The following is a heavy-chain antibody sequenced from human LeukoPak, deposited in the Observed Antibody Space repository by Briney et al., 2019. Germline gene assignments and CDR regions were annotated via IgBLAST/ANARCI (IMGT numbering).Heavy chain of an antibody. CDR2: IRSKTYGGTT. V-gene: IGHV3-49*04. Sequence: GGSLRLSCTVSGFTFGDHAMSWVRQAPGKGLEWVGSIRSKTYGGTTEYAASVKGRFIISRDDSTGIAYLQMNSLKTEDTAVYYCTRGPIQLWLYHGMDVWGQGTTVTVSS. CDR1: GFTFGDHA. CDR3: TRGPIQLWLYHGMDV. J-gene: IGHJ6*02. D-gene: IGHD5-18*01.